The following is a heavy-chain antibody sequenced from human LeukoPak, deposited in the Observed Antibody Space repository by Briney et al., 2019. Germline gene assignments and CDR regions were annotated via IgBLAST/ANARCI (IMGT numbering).Heavy chain of an antibody. J-gene: IGHJ2*01. CDR1: GFTFSSYA. V-gene: IGHV3-23*01. CDR2: ISVSGGST. Sequence: GGSLRLSCAASGFTFSSYAMSWVRQAPGRGLEWVSSISVSGGSTFYADSVKGRFTISGDNSKNTLYLQMNSLRAEDTAVYYCAKHYIPVAGNWYFDLWGRGTLVTVSS. CDR3: AKHYIPVAGNWYFDL. D-gene: IGHD6-19*01.